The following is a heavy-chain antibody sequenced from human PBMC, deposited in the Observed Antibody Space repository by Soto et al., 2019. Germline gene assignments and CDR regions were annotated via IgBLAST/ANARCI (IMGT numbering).Heavy chain of an antibody. CDR1: GYTFTNYG. J-gene: IGHJ5*02. CDR2: INVYNGNT. Sequence: QVQLVQSGGEVKKPVASVKVSCKASGYTFTNYGISWVRQAPGQGLEWMGWINVYNGNTKYAQKGQGRVTMTTDTSTSTAYMELRSLRSDYTAVYYCARGVGSGSYYNQYNWFDPWGQGTLVTVSS. CDR3: ARGVGSGSYYNQYNWFDP. V-gene: IGHV1-18*01. D-gene: IGHD3-10*01.